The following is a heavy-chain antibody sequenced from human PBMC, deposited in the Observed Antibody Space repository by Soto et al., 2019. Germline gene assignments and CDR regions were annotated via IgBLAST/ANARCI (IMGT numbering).Heavy chain of an antibody. Sequence: QVQLVESGGGVVQPGRSLRLSCAASGFTFSSYGMHWVRQARGKGLEWVAVISYDGSNKYYADSVKGRFTISRDNSKNTLYLQMNSLRAEDTAVYYCAKPTTAGYYESDFDYWGQGTLVTVSS. V-gene: IGHV3-30*18. J-gene: IGHJ4*02. D-gene: IGHD3-22*01. CDR1: GFTFSSYG. CDR3: AKPTTAGYYESDFDY. CDR2: ISYDGSNK.